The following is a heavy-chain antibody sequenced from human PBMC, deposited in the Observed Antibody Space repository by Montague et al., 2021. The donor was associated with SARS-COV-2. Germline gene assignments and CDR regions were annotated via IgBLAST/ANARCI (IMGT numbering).Heavy chain of an antibody. CDR1: GGSIASYY. Sequence: SETLSLTCIVSGGSIASYYWSWLRQPPGKGLEWIGHIHYSGSTTYNPSFKSRVTISIDTPNNQFSLKLRSVTAADTAVYYCARGLDPRGSYYLPDWGQGTLVTVSS. D-gene: IGHD3-10*01. V-gene: IGHV4-59*01. CDR2: IHYSGST. CDR3: ARGLDPRGSYYLPD. J-gene: IGHJ4*02.